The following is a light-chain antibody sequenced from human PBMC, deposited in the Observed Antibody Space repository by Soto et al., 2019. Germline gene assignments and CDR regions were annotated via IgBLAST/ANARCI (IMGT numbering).Light chain of an antibody. CDR3: QQFGSSPPIT. CDR1: QKVSNNY. V-gene: IGKV3-20*01. J-gene: IGKJ5*01. CDR2: GAY. Sequence: EIVLTQSPATLSLSLGERATLSCRASQKVSNNYLAWYQQKPGQAPRLFIYGAYYRAAGVPDRFVGSGSGTDFALTINRLEPEDFAMYYCQQFGSSPPITFGQGTRLEI.